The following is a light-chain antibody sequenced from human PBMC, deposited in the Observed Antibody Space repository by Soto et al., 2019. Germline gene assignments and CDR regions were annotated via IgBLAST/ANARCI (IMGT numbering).Light chain of an antibody. CDR2: GAS. V-gene: IGKV3-20*01. CDR3: QQYANSPPT. Sequence: EIVLTQSPGTLSLSPGERATLSCRASQSVSSGYLAWYQQKPGQAPRLLIYGASSRATGIPDRFGGSGSGTDFTLTMSRLESEDVAVYYCQQYANSPPTFGQGTEVEIK. J-gene: IGKJ1*01. CDR1: QSVSSGY.